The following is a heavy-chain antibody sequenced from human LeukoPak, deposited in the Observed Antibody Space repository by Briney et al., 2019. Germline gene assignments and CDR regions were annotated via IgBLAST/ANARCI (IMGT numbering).Heavy chain of an antibody. CDR3: TTGSYLWGGMDV. D-gene: IGHD1-26*01. Sequence: ASVKVSCKASGDSFSNYGFSWVRQAPGQGLEWMEWISADSGNTYYAQNFRDRVTMTTDTSTSTGYMELRSLRSDDTAVYYCTTGSYLWGGMDVWGQGTTVTVSS. J-gene: IGHJ6*02. V-gene: IGHV1-18*01. CDR1: GDSFSNYG. CDR2: ISADSGNT.